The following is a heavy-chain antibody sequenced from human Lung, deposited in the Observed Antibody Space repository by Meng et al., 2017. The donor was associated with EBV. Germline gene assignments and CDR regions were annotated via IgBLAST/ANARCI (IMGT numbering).Heavy chain of an antibody. V-gene: IGHV1-46*01. CDR1: GYTFTNYY. J-gene: IGHJ4*02. CDR3: ARGFAVDN. Sequence: QVQRVQSGADVKKAGASVKVSCKASGYTFTNYYIHWVRQAPGQGLEWMGIINPSSGSASYSQKFQGRVTMTSDTSTSTVYMELSSLRSEDTAVYYCARGFAVDNWGQGTLVTVSS. D-gene: IGHD3-16*01. CDR2: INPSSGSA.